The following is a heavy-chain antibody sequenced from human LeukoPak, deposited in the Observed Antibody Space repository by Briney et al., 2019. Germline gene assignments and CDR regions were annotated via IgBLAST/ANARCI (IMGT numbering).Heavy chain of an antibody. CDR1: GFTFSNYA. J-gene: IGHJ5*02. CDR3: AREGS. CDR2: ISYNGGSA. V-gene: IGHV3-23*01. Sequence: GGSLRLSCVASGFTFSNYAVNWARQAPGKGLEWVSCISYNGGSAHYADSVKGRFTVSRDNAKNSLYLQMNSLRAEDTAVYYCAREGSWGQGTLVTVSS.